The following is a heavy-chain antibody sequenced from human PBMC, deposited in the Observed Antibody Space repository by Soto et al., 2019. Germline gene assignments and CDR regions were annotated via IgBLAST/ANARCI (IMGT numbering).Heavy chain of an antibody. Sequence: SETLSLTCTVSGGSISSSSYYWGWIRQPPGKGLEWIGSIYYSGSTYYNPSLKSRVTISVDTSKNQFSLKLSSVTAADTAVYYCARLRGGGYYVWGSYRYTEAPIDYWGQGTLVTV. CDR3: ARLRGGGYYVWGSYRYTEAPIDY. J-gene: IGHJ4*02. V-gene: IGHV4-39*01. CDR1: GGSISSSSYY. D-gene: IGHD3-16*02. CDR2: IYYSGST.